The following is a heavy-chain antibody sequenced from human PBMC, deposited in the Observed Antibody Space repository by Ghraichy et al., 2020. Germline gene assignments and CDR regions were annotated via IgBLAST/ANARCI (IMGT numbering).Heavy chain of an antibody. Sequence: SETLSLTCTVSGDSVTRGSYYWSWIRQSPGKGLEWIGYIFHSGSTNYNPSFSSRLTLSIDTSKNQISLQRQSVTSADTAVYYCEREIGGEWYFDLWGRGTLVPVSS. V-gene: IGHV4-61*01. CDR1: GDSVTRGSYY. CDR2: IFHSGST. D-gene: IGHD2-21*01. J-gene: IGHJ2*01. CDR3: EREIGGEWYFDL.